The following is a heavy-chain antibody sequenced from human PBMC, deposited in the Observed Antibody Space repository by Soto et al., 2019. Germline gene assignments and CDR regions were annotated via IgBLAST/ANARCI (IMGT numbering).Heavy chain of an antibody. CDR1: GFTFSSYW. CDR3: ARGLSGYYGFDY. CDR2: IKGDGTNT. V-gene: IGHV3-74*01. Sequence: AYLRLSCAASGFTFSSYWMHWVRQVPGKGLVWVSRIKGDGTNTGYADSVKGRFTISRDNVKNTLYLQMNSLRAEDTAVYYCARGLSGYYGFDYWGQGTLVTVSS. J-gene: IGHJ4*02. D-gene: IGHD5-12*01.